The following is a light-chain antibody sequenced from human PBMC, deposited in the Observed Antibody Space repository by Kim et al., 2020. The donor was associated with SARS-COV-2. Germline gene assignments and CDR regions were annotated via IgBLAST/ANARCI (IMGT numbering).Light chain of an antibody. CDR2: DAS. CDR1: QSVSSY. V-gene: IGKV3-11*01. CDR3: QQRNNWAT. Sequence: GERAPLSCRASQSVSSYIAWYQHKPGQPPRLLIYDASKRATDIPARFSGSGFGTDFTLTISSLEPEDSAIYYCQQRNNWATFGQGTKVDIK. J-gene: IGKJ1*01.